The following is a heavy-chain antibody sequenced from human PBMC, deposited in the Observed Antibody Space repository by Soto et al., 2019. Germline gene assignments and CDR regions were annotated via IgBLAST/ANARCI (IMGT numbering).Heavy chain of an antibody. CDR3: ARAPSPCDYYYAIDG. D-gene: IGHD2-21*01. CDR1: GDSISSGNKY. Sequence: PSETLSLTCTVSGDSISSGNKYWSWIRQAPGKGLEWIGYIFSSGTTYYNPSLKSRLTVSLDTSQNQFSLSLASVTDEYSAVYYCARAPSPCDYYYAIDGWGQGTTVTVSS. J-gene: IGHJ6*02. CDR2: IFSSGTT. V-gene: IGHV4-30-4*01.